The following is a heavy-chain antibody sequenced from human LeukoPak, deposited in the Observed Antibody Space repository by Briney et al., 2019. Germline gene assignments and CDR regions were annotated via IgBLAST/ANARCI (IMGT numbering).Heavy chain of an antibody. CDR2: IIPIFGTA. CDR1: GGTFSSYA. V-gene: IGHV1-69*05. D-gene: IGHD3-3*01. J-gene: IGHJ5*02. CDR3: ARGSHYDFWSGYEGEDNWFDP. Sequence: SVKVSFKSSGGTFSSYAISWVRQAPGQGLEWMGGIIPIFGTANYAQKFQGRVTITTDESTSTAYMELSSLRSEDTAVYYCARGSHYDFWSGYEGEDNWFDPWGQGTLVTVSS.